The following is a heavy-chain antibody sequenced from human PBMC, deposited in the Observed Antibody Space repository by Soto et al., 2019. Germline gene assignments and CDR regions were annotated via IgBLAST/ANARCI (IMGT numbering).Heavy chain of an antibody. J-gene: IGHJ4*02. CDR3: ARAGDSSGPVALGY. CDR2: IYHSGST. Sequence: SETLSLTCAVSGGPISSGGYSWSWIRQPPGKGLEWIGYIYHSGSTYYNPSLKSRVTISVDRSKNQFSLKLSSVTAADTAVYYCARAGDSSGPVALGYWGQGTLVTVSS. D-gene: IGHD6-19*01. CDR1: GGPISSGGYS. V-gene: IGHV4-30-2*01.